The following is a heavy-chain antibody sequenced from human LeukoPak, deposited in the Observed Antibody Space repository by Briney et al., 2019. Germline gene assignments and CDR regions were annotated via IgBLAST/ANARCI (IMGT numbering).Heavy chain of an antibody. CDR1: GYTFTGYY. Sequence: ASVKVSCKASGYTFTGYYMHWVRQAPGQGLEGLGWINPNSGGTNYAQKFQGRVTMTRDTSLTTAYMELSRLRSDDTAVYYCARERSGSPDYWGQGTLVTVSS. J-gene: IGHJ4*02. CDR3: ARERSGSPDY. D-gene: IGHD3-10*01. V-gene: IGHV1-2*02. CDR2: INPNSGGT.